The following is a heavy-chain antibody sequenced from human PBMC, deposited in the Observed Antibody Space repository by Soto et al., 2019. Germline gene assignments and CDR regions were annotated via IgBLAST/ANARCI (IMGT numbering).Heavy chain of an antibody. CDR1: GYSFIRFG. CDR3: VTSGIPWNFVPAARLVNWFDP. Sequence: ASVKVSCKASGYSFIRFGVSWVRQAPGQGLEWMGWISPYNHYTNYAQNNQDRDTMTTDTSTSTAYMELSSLRSDDTAVYYCVTSGIPWNFVPAARLVNWFDPWGQGTLVTVSS. D-gene: IGHD2-2*01. J-gene: IGHJ5*02. CDR2: ISPYNHYT. V-gene: IGHV1-18*01.